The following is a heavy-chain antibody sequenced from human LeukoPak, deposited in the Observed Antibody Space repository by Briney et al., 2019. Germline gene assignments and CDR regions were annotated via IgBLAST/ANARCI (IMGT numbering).Heavy chain of an antibody. CDR3: ARRYSGSYTSMFDY. V-gene: IGHV4-39*01. CDR2: IYYSGST. D-gene: IGHD1-26*01. CDR1: VGSISSSSYY. Sequence: SETLSLTCTVSVGSISSSSYYWGWIRQPPGKGLEWIGSIYYSGSTYYNPSLKSRVTISVDTSKNQFSLKLSSVTAADTAVYYCARRYSGSYTSMFDYWGQRTLVTVSS. J-gene: IGHJ4*02.